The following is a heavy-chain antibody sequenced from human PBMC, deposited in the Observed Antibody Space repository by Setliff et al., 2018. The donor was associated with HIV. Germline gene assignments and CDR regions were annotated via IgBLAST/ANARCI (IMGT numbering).Heavy chain of an antibody. V-gene: IGHV3-21*04. D-gene: IGHD1-26*01. CDR3: ARDPDTTSKVDL. Sequence: GGSLRLSCAASGFTFSSYSMNWVRQAPGKGLEWVSSISSSSSYIYYADSVKGRFTISRDNADNSLFLQMNSLNADDTAVYYCARDPDTTSKVDLWGRGTLVTVSS. CDR1: GFTFSSYS. CDR2: ISSSSSYI. J-gene: IGHJ2*01.